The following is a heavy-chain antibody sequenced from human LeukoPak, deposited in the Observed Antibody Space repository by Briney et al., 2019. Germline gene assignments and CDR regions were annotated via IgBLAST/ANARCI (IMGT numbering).Heavy chain of an antibody. Sequence: PGGSLSLSCAASGFTFSSYGMHWIRQAPGKGLEWVAVIWYDGSNKYYADSVKGRFTISRDNSKNTLYLQMNSLRAEDTAVYYCAKDSYYDSSGYYRWGQGTLVTVSS. D-gene: IGHD3-22*01. CDR2: IWYDGSNK. CDR1: GFTFSSYG. J-gene: IGHJ4*02. CDR3: AKDSYYDSSGYYR. V-gene: IGHV3-33*06.